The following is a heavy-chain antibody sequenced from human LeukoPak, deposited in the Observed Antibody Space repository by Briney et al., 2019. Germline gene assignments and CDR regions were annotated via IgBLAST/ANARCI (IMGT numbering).Heavy chain of an antibody. CDR3: AKDYTSGWYGAFDI. V-gene: IGHV3-9*03. CDR1: GFNFDDYA. J-gene: IGHJ3*02. CDR2: ISWNSGTI. D-gene: IGHD6-19*01. Sequence: SLRLSCAASGFNFDDYAMHWVRQAPGKGLEWVSGISWNSGTIGYADSVKGRFTISRDNAKNSLYLQMNSLRAEDMAFYYCAKDYTSGWYGAFDIWGQGTMVTVSS.